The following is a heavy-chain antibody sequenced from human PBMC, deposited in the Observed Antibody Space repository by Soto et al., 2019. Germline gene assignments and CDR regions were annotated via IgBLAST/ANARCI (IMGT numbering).Heavy chain of an antibody. J-gene: IGHJ4*02. CDR3: AKEDTSSGSLDY. Sequence: PSETLSLTCTVSGGSINSNNYYWAWIRQPPGKGLAWIASIYYDGSIYYNTSLKSRVTISRDNSKNTLYLQMKSLRAEDSASYYCAKEDTSSGSLDYWGQGALVTVSS. V-gene: IGHV4-39*07. CDR2: IYYDGSI. CDR1: GGSINSNNYY. D-gene: IGHD6-19*01.